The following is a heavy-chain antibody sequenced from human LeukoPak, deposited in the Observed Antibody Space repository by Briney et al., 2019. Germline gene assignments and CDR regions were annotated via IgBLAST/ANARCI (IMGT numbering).Heavy chain of an antibody. V-gene: IGHV4-38-2*02. CDR1: GYSISSGYY. CDR3: ARAGLWFGESPGAL. J-gene: IGHJ4*02. CDR2: IYHSGST. Sequence: PSETLSLTCTVSGYSISSGYYWGWIRQPPGKGLEWIGNIYHSGSTYYNPTLKSRVTISVDTSKNQFSLKLSSVTAADTAVYYCARAGLWFGESPGALWGQGTLVTVSS. D-gene: IGHD3-10*01.